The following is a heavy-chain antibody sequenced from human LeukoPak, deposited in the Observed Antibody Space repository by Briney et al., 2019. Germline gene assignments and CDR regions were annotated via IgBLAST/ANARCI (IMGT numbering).Heavy chain of an antibody. J-gene: IGHJ4*02. V-gene: IGHV1-2*02. CDR3: ARVRFLDEGHPLDF. Sequence: GASVKVSCKASGYGFTGYYIYWVRHAPGQGIEWLGWINPNSGDSDSAQRLQGRVTMARDTSINTAYMELRRLRSDDTAMYFCARVRFLDEGHPLDFWGQGTLVTVSS. D-gene: IGHD3-3*01. CDR2: INPNSGDS. CDR1: GYGFTGYY.